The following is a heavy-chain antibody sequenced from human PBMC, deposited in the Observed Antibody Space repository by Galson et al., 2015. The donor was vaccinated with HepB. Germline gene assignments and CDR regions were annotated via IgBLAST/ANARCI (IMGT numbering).Heavy chain of an antibody. CDR2: ISGSGGST. Sequence: SLRLSCAASGFTFSSYAMSWVRQAPGKGLEWVSAISGSGGSTYYADSVKGRFTISRDNSKNTLYLQMNSLRAEDTAVYYCAKDGCCWGRRRLVSGPDYWGQGTLVTVSS. D-gene: IGHD6-19*01. CDR1: GFTFSSYA. V-gene: IGHV3-23*01. J-gene: IGHJ4*02. CDR3: AKDGCCWGRRRLVSGPDY.